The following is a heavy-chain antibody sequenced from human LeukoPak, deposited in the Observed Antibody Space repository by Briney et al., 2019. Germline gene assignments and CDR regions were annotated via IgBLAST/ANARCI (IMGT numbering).Heavy chain of an antibody. J-gene: IGHJ4*02. Sequence: GGSLRLSCAASGFTFSNAWMSWVRQAPGKGLEWVGRIKSKTDGGTTDYAAPVKGRFTISRDDSKNTLYLQMNSLKTGDTAVYYCTTYYDILTVLRIDWGQGTLVTVSS. CDR1: GFTFSNAW. CDR2: IKSKTDGGTT. V-gene: IGHV3-15*01. D-gene: IGHD3-9*01. CDR3: TTYYDILTVLRID.